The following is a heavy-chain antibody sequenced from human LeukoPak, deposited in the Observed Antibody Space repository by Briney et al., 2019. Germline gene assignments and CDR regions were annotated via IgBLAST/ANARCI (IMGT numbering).Heavy chain of an antibody. D-gene: IGHD3-22*01. V-gene: IGHV3-23*01. CDR3: AKGLEKVVVASYLDY. J-gene: IGHJ4*02. Sequence: GGSLRLSCAASGITLSSYAMIWVRQAPGKGLEWVSVISGSGGSTYYADSVKGRFTISRDNSKNTLYLQMNSLRAEDTAVYYCAKGLEKVVVASYLDYWGQGTLVTVSS. CDR2: ISGSGGST. CDR1: GITLSSYA.